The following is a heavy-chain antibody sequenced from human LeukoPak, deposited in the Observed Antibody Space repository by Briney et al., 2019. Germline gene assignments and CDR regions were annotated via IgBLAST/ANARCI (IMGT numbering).Heavy chain of an antibody. Sequence: PSETLSLTCTVSGGSLNSYYWGWIRQATGKGLEWIGYSYYSGSTNYNSSLKSRVTISVDTSKNQFSLTVTPCTATDTAIYYCVRHWESGPQHSYFDYWGQGALVTVSS. CDR2: SYYSGST. CDR3: VRHWESGPQHSYFDY. D-gene: IGHD1-1*01. CDR1: GGSLNSYY. J-gene: IGHJ4*02. V-gene: IGHV4-59*08.